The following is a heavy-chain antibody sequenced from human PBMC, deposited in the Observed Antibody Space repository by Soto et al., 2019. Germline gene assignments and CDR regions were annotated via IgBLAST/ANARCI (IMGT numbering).Heavy chain of an antibody. CDR1: GGSFSGYY. D-gene: IGHD3-10*01. CDR3: ARGEMVRGVISYYYGMDV. Sequence: SETLSLTCAVYGGSFSGYYWSWIRQPPGKGLEWIGEINHSGSTNYNPSLKSRVTISVDTSKNQFSLKLSSVTAADTAVYYCARGEMVRGVISYYYGMDVWGQGTTVTVS. CDR2: INHSGST. J-gene: IGHJ6*02. V-gene: IGHV4-34*01.